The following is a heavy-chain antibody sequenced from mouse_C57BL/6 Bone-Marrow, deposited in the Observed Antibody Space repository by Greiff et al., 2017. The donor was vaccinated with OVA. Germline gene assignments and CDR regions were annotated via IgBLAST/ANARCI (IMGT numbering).Heavy chain of an antibody. V-gene: IGHV5-4*01. CDR3: ARDTTVVATMDY. D-gene: IGHD1-1*01. Sequence: EVMLVESGGGLVKPGGSLKLSCAASGFTFSSYAMSWVRQTPEKRLAWVATISDGGSYTYYPDNVKGRFTISRDNDKNNLYLQMSHLKSEDTAMYYCARDTTVVATMDYWGQGTSVTVSS. J-gene: IGHJ4*01. CDR2: ISDGGSYT. CDR1: GFTFSSYA.